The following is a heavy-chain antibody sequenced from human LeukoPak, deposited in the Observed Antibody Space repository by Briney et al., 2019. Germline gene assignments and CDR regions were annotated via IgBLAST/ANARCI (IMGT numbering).Heavy chain of an antibody. CDR1: GYTFTGYY. CDR2: VNPNSGGT. D-gene: IGHD6-19*01. Sequence: ASVKVSCKASGYTFTGYYMYWVRQAPRQGLEWMGWVNPNSGGTNYAQKFQGRVTMTRDTSISTAYMELSRQRSEDPAVNYCAPVLIAVAGPDFGYWGQGTLVTVSS. CDR3: APVLIAVAGPDFGY. V-gene: IGHV1-2*02. J-gene: IGHJ4*02.